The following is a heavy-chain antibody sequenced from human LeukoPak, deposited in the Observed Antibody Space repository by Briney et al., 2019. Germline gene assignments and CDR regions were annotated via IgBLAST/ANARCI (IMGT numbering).Heavy chain of an antibody. V-gene: IGHV4-59*08. CDR2: LYNSGST. J-gene: IGHJ5*02. CDR1: GGSISSYY. D-gene: IGHD4-17*01. Sequence: SETLSLTCTASGGSISSYYWSWIRQPLGKGLEWIGYLYNSGSTNYNPSLKSRVTISVDTSKKQFSLKLSSVTAADTAVYYCARHYGPWGQGTLVTVSS. CDR3: ARHYGP.